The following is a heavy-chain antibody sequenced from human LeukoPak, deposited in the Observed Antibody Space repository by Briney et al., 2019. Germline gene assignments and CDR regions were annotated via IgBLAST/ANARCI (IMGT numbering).Heavy chain of an antibody. CDR3: ARGSWRAVVAATLFDY. V-gene: IGHV3-74*01. CDR1: GFTFSNYW. D-gene: IGHD2-15*01. CDR2: INSDGSST. J-gene: IGHJ4*02. Sequence: PGGSLRLSCAASGFTFSNYWMHWVRQAPGKGLVWVSRINSDGSSTTYVDSVKGRFTISRDNAENTLYLQMNSLRAEDTAVYYCARGSWRAVVAATLFDYWGQGTLVTVSS.